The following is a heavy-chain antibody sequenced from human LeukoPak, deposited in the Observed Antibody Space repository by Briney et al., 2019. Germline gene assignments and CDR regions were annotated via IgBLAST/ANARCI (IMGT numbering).Heavy chain of an antibody. CDR3: TRRVVGATTDY. CDR2: ISGSGGST. J-gene: IGHJ4*02. Sequence: GGSLRLSCAASGFTFSSYAMSWVRQAPGKGLEWVSAISGSGGSTYYADSVKGRFTISRDNSKNTLYLQMNSLKTEDTAVYYCTRRVVGATTDYWGQGTLVTVSS. CDR1: GFTFSSYA. V-gene: IGHV3-23*01. D-gene: IGHD1-26*01.